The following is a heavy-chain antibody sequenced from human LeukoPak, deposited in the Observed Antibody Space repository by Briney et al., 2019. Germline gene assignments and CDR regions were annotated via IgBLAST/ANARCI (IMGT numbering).Heavy chain of an antibody. CDR1: GFTVGNNY. CDR2: IFSHGET. D-gene: IGHD2-8*01. J-gene: IGHJ4*02. CDR3: ARDPPAVSINTYA. Sequence: GGSLRLSCAASGFTVGNNYMNWVRQAAGKGLEWVSLIFSHGETSYADSVKGRFTISRDNSKNTLYLQMNGLRVEDTAVYYCARDPPAVSINTYAWGQGTLVTVSS. V-gene: IGHV3-66*01.